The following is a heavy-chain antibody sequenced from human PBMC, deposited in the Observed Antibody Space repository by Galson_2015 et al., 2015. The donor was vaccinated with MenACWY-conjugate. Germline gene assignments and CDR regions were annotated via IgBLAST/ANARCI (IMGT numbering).Heavy chain of an antibody. CDR1: GFSGSSEY. V-gene: IGHV3-53*01. Sequence: SLRLSCAASGFSGSSEYMSWVRQAPGKGLGWVSIIYRDGKTFYADSVQGRFIISRDNSKNTLYLQMNSLTAEDTAVYYCARESGDSSGHPSSWGPATLVPVSS. D-gene: IGHD3-22*01. J-gene: IGHJ5*02. CDR2: IYRDGKT. CDR3: ARESGDSSGHPSS.